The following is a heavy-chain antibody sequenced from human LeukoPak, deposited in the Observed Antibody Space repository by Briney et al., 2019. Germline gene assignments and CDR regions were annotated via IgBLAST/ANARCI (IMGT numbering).Heavy chain of an antibody. CDR2: ISGSGGST. CDR1: GFTFSSYA. Sequence: GGSLRLSCAASGFTFSSYAMSWVRQAPGKGLEWVSAISGSGGSTYYADSVKGRFTISRDNSKNTLYLQMNSLRAEDTAVYYCAKSGFLEWLLFYYFDYRGQGTLVTVSS. CDR3: AKSGFLEWLLFYYFDY. D-gene: IGHD3-3*01. V-gene: IGHV3-23*01. J-gene: IGHJ4*02.